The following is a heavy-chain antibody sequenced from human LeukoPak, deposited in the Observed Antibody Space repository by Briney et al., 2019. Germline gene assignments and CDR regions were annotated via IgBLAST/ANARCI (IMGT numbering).Heavy chain of an antibody. D-gene: IGHD6-19*01. Sequence: GGSLRLSCAASGFTFNSYAMYWVRQAPGKGLEWVSGIFGSGGSAHYADSVKGRFTISREHSKNTVYLQMDSQRVEDTAVYYCGKTTTGYSSGRYPGWPVDYWGQGTLVTVSS. CDR1: GFTFNSYA. V-gene: IGHV3-23*01. CDR3: GKTTTGYSSGRYPGWPVDY. CDR2: IFGSGGSA. J-gene: IGHJ4*02.